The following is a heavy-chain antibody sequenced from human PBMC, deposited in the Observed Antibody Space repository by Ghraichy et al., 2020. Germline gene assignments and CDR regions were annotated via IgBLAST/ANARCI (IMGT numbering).Heavy chain of an antibody. CDR2: ISYDGSNK. CDR3: ARVGIAAAATVDY. CDR1: GFTFSSYA. V-gene: IGHV3-30*04. D-gene: IGHD6-13*01. Sequence: GGSLRLSCAASGFTFSSYAMHWVSQAPGKGLEWVAVISYDGSNKYYADSVKGRFTISRDNSKNTLYLQMNSLRAEDTAVYYCARVGIAAAATVDYWGQGTLVTVSS. J-gene: IGHJ4*02.